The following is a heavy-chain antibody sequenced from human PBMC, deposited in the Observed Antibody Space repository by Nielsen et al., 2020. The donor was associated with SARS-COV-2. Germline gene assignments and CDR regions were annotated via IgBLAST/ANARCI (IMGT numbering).Heavy chain of an antibody. CDR1: GFTFSSYA. CDR2: ISGSGGST. CDR3: AKDYEGYSSSWYWWFDP. D-gene: IGHD6-13*01. V-gene: IGHV3-23*01. Sequence: GESLKISCAASGFTFSSYAMSWVRQAPGKGLEWVSAISGSGGSTYYADSVKGRFTISRDNSKNTLYLQMNSLRAEDTAVYYCAKDYEGYSSSWYWWFDPWGQGTLVTVSS. J-gene: IGHJ5*02.